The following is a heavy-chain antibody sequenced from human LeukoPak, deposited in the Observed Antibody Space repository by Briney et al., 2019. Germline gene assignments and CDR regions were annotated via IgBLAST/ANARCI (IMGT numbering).Heavy chain of an antibody. D-gene: IGHD6-13*01. CDR3: ARQGYGDSSSWFYFDY. CDR1: GGSISSSSYY. CDR2: IYYSGST. Sequence: PSETLSLTCTVSGGSISSSSYYWGWIRQPPGKGLEWIGSIYYSGSTYYNPSLKSRVTISVDTSKNQFSLKLSSVTGADTAVYYCARQGYGDSSSWFYFDYWGQGTLSPSPQ. J-gene: IGHJ4*02. V-gene: IGHV4-39*01.